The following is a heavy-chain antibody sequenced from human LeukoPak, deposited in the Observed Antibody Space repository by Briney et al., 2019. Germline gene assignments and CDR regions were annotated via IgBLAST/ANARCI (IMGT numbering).Heavy chain of an antibody. CDR3: ARQSRLCSSTSCYGFDY. CDR2: IYYSGST. J-gene: IGHJ4*02. CDR1: GYSISSGYY. D-gene: IGHD2-2*01. V-gene: IGHV4-38-2*01. Sequence: SETLSLTCVVSGYSISSGYYWGWIRPPPGKGLEWIGSIYYSGSTYYTPSLKSRLTISVDTSKNQFSLRPSSVTAADTAVYYCARQSRLCSSTSCYGFDYWGQGTLVTVSS.